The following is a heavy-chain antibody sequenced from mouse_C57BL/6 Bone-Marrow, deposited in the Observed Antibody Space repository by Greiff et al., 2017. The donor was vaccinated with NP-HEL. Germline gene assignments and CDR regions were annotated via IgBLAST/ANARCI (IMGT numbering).Heavy chain of an antibody. D-gene: IGHD2-3*01. CDR3: ARMEGLLPFAY. J-gene: IGHJ3*01. V-gene: IGHV5-4*03. CDR2: ISDGGSYT. CDR1: GFTFSSYA. Sequence: EVNLVESGGGLVKPGGSLKLSCAASGFTFSSYAMSWVRQTPEKRLEWVATISDGGSYTYYPDNVKGRFTISRDNAKNNLYLQMSHLKSEDTAMYYCARMEGLLPFAYWGQGTLVTVSA.